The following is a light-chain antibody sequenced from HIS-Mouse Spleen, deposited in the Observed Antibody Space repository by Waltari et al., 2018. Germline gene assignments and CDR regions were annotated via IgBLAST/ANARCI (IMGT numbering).Light chain of an antibody. CDR3: YSTDSSGNHRV. CDR1: AFPNTY. V-gene: IGLV3-10*01. J-gene: IGLJ2*01. Sequence: SYELTQPPSVSVSPGKTDRSTCSGYAFPNTYAYWYQQKSGQSPVLVIYEERKRPSGIPERFSGSSSGTMATLTISGAQVEDEADYYCYSTDSSGNHRVFGGGTKLTVL. CDR2: EER.